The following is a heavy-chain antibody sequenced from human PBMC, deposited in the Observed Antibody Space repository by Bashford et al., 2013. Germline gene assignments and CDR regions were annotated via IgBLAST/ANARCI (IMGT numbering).Heavy chain of an antibody. CDR2: ITPMFGSA. J-gene: IGHJ5*02. CDR1: GVTFKSQT. D-gene: IGHD2-2*01. V-gene: IGHV1-69*13. Sequence: SVKVSCKVSGVTFKSQTISWLRQAPGQGLEWMGVITPMFGSAKYAQKFQGRVTITADASTITVYMEMTSLTSEDTTMYYCAKSGSSVPGNWFDRWGQGTLVTVSS. CDR3: AKSGSSVPGNWFDR.